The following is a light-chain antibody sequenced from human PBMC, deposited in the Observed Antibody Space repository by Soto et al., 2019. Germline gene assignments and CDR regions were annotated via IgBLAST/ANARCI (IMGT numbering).Light chain of an antibody. CDR1: SSNIEVNF. J-gene: IGLJ3*02. CDR3: KVWDDTLSGPV. Sequence: QSVLTQPPSASGTPGQRVTLSCSGISSNIEVNFVHWYQQLPGPAPKLLLYGNDQRPSGVPDRFSGSKSGTSASLAISGLRYEDEADYYCKVWDDTLSGPVFGGGTKVNVL. V-gene: IGLV1-47*02. CDR2: GND.